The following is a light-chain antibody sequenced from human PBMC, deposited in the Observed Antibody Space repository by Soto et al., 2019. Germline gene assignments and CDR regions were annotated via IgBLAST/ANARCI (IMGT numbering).Light chain of an antibody. J-gene: IGKJ3*01. Sequence: DIVMTQSPDYLAVSLGERATINCKSSQSVLYSSNNKNYLAWYQQKPGQPPKLLIYWASTRESGVPDRFSGSGSGTDFTLTISSLQAEDVAVYYCQQYYSTPLTFGPGTRVAIK. CDR2: WAS. CDR1: QSVLYSSNNKNY. V-gene: IGKV4-1*01. CDR3: QQYYSTPLT.